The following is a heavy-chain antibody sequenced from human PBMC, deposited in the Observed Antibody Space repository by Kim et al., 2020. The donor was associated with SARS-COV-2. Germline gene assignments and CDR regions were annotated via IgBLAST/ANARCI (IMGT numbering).Heavy chain of an antibody. CDR1: GYTFTSYG. D-gene: IGHD3-16*01. V-gene: IGHV1-18*01. Sequence: ASVKVSCKASGYTFTSYGISWVRQAPGQGLEWIGWISAYNGNTNYAQKLQGRVTMTTDTSTSTAYMELRSLRSDDTAVYYCARDRDYPDHGMDVWGQGTTVPVSS. CDR2: ISAYNGNT. J-gene: IGHJ6*02. CDR3: ARDRDYPDHGMDV.